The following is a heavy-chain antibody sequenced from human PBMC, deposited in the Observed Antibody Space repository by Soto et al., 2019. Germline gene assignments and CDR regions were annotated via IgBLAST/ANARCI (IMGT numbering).Heavy chain of an antibody. J-gene: IGHJ4*02. Sequence: QVQLVQSGAEVKKPGASVKVSCKASGYTFTSYDINWVRQATGQGLEWTGWVNPNSGNTGYAQKFQGRVTMTRNTSISTAYMELSSLRSEDTAVYYCARARTWSGSYYYFDYWGQGTLVTVSS. CDR3: ARARTWSGSYYYFDY. V-gene: IGHV1-8*01. CDR2: VNPNSGNT. D-gene: IGHD1-26*01. CDR1: GYTFTSYD.